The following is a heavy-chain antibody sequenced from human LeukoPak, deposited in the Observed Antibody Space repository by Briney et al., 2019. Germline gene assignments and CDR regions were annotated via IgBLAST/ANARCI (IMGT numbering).Heavy chain of an antibody. V-gene: IGHV4-34*01. D-gene: IGHD3-22*01. J-gene: IGHJ3*02. CDR2: INHSGST. CDR1: GGSFSGYY. CDR3: ASLTTAEAFDI. Sequence: MASETLSLTCAVYGGSFSGYYWSWIRQPPGKGLEWIGEINHSGSTNYNPSLKSRVTISVDTSKNQFSLKLSSVTAADTAVYYCASLTTAEAFDIWGQGTMVTVSS.